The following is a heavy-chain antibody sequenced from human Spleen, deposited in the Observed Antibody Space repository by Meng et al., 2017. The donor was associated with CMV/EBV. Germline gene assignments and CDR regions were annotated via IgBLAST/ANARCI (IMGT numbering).Heavy chain of an antibody. CDR3: ARDSWVVTPVVRWFDP. CDR2: ISYDGSNK. CDR1: GFTFSSYA. V-gene: IGHV3-30*14. Sequence: GGSLRLSCAASGFTFSSYAMHWVRQAPGKGLEWVAVISYDGSNKYYADSVKGRFTISRDKSKNTLYLQMNSLRPEDTAVYYCARDSWVVTPVVRWFDPWGQGTLVTVSS. J-gene: IGHJ5*02. D-gene: IGHD4-23*01.